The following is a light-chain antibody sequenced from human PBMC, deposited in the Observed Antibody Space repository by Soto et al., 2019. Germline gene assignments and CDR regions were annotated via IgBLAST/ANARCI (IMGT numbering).Light chain of an antibody. Sequence: DIQMTQSPSSLSASVGDRVTITCRASQDIRNDFGWYQYKPGKAPKRLIYAASSLQSGVPSRFSGSGSGTEFTLTISSLQPEDFATYYCLQHNSYPHTFGHGTKLEIQ. J-gene: IGKJ2*01. CDR1: QDIRND. CDR3: LQHNSYPHT. CDR2: AAS. V-gene: IGKV1-17*01.